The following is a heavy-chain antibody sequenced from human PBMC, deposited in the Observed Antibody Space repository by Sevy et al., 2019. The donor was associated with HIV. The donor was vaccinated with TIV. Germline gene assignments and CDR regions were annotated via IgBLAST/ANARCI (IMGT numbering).Heavy chain of an antibody. Sequence: GGSLRLSCTASGFTFSSYEMNWVRQAPGKGLEWVSYISNSGSNIYYSDSVKGRFTISRDNSKNTLYLQMNSLRAEDTAVYYCAKAKRYCSGGSCYFDYYYGMDVWGQGTTVTVSS. J-gene: IGHJ6*02. V-gene: IGHV3-48*03. CDR2: ISNSGSNI. CDR1: GFTFSSYE. CDR3: AKAKRYCSGGSCYFDYYYGMDV. D-gene: IGHD2-15*01.